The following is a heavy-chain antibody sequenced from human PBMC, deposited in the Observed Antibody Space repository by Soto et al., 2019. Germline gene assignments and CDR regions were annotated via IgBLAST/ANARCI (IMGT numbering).Heavy chain of an antibody. CDR3: ARDANDILTGYYPYNWFDP. CDR2: ISSSSSYI. D-gene: IGHD3-9*01. V-gene: IGHV3-21*01. CDR1: GFTFSSYS. J-gene: IGHJ5*02. Sequence: GGSLRLSCAASGFTFSSYSMNWVRQAPGKGLEWVSSISSSSSYIYYADSVKGRCTISRDNAKNSLYLQMNSLRAEDTAVYYCARDANDILTGYYPYNWFDPWGQGTLVTVSS.